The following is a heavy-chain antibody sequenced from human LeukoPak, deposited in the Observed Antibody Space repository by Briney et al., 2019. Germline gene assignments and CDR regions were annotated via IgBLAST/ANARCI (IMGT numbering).Heavy chain of an antibody. Sequence: ASVKVSCKASGYTFTSYYMHWVRQAPGQGLEWMGIINPSGGSTSYAQKFQGRVTMTRDTSTSTVCMELSSLRSEDTAVYYCARAGYCSGGSCYSGNWFDPWGQRTLVTVSS. D-gene: IGHD2-15*01. CDR1: GYTFTSYY. J-gene: IGHJ5*02. CDR2: INPSGGST. V-gene: IGHV1-46*01. CDR3: ARAGYCSGGSCYSGNWFDP.